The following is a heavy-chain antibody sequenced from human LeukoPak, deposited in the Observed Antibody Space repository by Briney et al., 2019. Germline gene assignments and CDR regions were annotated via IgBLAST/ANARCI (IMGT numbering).Heavy chain of an antibody. J-gene: IGHJ4*02. CDR3: GRDKED. CDR1: GFTFSGYY. Sequence: GGSLRLSCAASGFTFSGYYMSWIRQAPGKGLVWVSYISSLSTSIYYTDSVKGRFTISRDNAKNSLYLQMNNLRAEDTAVYYCGRDKEDWGQGTLVTVSS. V-gene: IGHV3-11*04. CDR2: ISSLSTSI.